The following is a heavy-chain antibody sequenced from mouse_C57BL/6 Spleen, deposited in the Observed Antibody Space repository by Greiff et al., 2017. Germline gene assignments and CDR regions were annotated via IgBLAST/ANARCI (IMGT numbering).Heavy chain of an antibody. V-gene: IGHV1-53*01. CDR1: GYTFTSYW. Sequence: QVHVKQPGTELVKPGASVKLSCKASGYTFTSYWMHWVKQRPGQGLEWIGNINPSNGGTNYNEKFKSKATLTVDKSSSTAYMQLSSLTSEDSAVYYCARYPPDYYGSSRYAMDYWGQGTSVTVSS. CDR2: INPSNGGT. CDR3: ARYPPDYYGSSRYAMDY. J-gene: IGHJ4*01. D-gene: IGHD1-1*01.